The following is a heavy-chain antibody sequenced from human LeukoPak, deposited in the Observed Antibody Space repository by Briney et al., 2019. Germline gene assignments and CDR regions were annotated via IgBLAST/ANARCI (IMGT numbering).Heavy chain of an antibody. J-gene: IGHJ4*02. CDR2: ISGSSGHT. D-gene: IGHD5-24*01. V-gene: IGHV3-23*01. Sequence: GGSLRLSCAASGLTFSSYAMSWVRQAPGKGLEWVSAISGSSGHTYYADSVKGRFTISRDNAKNSLFLQMNSLRDEDTAVYYCARGVATIEYWGQGTLVTVSS. CDR1: GLTFSSYA. CDR3: ARGVATIEY.